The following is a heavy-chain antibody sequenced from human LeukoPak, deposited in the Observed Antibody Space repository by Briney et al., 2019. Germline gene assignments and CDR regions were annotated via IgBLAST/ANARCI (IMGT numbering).Heavy chain of an antibody. J-gene: IGHJ4*02. CDR3: ARVALNGDFDY. D-gene: IGHD7-27*01. V-gene: IGHV3-64*01. CDR2: ISSNGGST. Sequence: GGSLRLSCAASGFTFSSYAMHWVRQAPGKGLEYVSAISSNGGSTYYANSVKGGFTISRDSSKNTLYLQMGSLRAEDMAVYYCARVALNGDFDYWGQGTLVTVSS. CDR1: GFTFSSYA.